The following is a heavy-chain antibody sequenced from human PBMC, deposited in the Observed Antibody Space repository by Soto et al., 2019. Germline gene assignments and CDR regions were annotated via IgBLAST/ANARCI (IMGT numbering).Heavy chain of an antibody. V-gene: IGHV3-7*01. Sequence: EVQLVESGGGLVQPGGSLRLSCAASGFTFSNYWMSWVRQAPGKGPEWVANIKQDGSEKNYVDSVEGRFTISRDNAKNSLYMQMNSLRAEDTAVYYCATYAHHTFDSWGQGTRVTVSS. J-gene: IGHJ5*01. CDR3: ATYAHHTFDS. D-gene: IGHD3-16*01. CDR1: GFTFSNYW. CDR2: IKQDGSEK.